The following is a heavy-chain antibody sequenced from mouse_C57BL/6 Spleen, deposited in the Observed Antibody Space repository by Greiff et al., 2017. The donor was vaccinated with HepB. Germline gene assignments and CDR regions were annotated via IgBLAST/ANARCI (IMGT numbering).Heavy chain of an antibody. CDR2: FYPGSGSI. Sequence: QVHVKQSGAELVKPGASVKLSCKASGYTFTEYTIHWVKQRSGQGLEWIGWFYPGSGSIKYNEKFKDKATLTADKSSSTVYMELSRLTSEDSAVYFCARHEDSTTVPRERYFDVWGTGTTVTVSS. CDR1: GYTFTEYT. V-gene: IGHV1-62-2*01. CDR3: ARHEDSTTVPRERYFDV. J-gene: IGHJ1*03. D-gene: IGHD1-1*01.